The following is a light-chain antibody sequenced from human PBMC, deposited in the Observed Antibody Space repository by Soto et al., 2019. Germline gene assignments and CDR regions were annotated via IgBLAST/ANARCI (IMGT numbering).Light chain of an antibody. CDR3: SSHISSNTHVV. Sequence: QSALTQPASVSGSPGQSITISCTGISSDVGGYNYVSWYQQHPGKAPKLMIYEVTNRPSGVSNRFSGSKSGNTASLTISGLQAEDEADYYCSSHISSNTHVVLGGGTKLTVL. J-gene: IGLJ2*01. CDR2: EVT. CDR1: SSDVGGYNY. V-gene: IGLV2-14*01.